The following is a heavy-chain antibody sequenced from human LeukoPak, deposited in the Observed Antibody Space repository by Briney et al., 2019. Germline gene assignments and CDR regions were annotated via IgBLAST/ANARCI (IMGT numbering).Heavy chain of an antibody. CDR1: GGSFSGYY. CDR3: ASEDAYCGGDCYPY. V-gene: IGHV4-34*01. CDR2: INHSGST. Sequence: PSETLSLTCAVYGGSFSGYYWGWIRQPPGKGLEWIGEINHSGSTNYNPSLKSRVTISVDTSKNQFSLKLSSVTAADTAVYYCASEDAYCGGDCYPYWGQGTLVTVSS. D-gene: IGHD2-21*02. J-gene: IGHJ4*02.